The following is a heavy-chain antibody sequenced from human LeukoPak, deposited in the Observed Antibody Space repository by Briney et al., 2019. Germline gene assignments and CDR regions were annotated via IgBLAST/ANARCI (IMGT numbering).Heavy chain of an antibody. CDR3: AKGLFFGVGALDV. V-gene: IGHV3-23*01. CDR1: GFTFSSYG. Sequence: GGSLRLSCAASGFTFSSYGMHWVRQAPGKGLEWVSSFGGSGGSTHYADSVRGRFAVSGDISENTLYLQMNNLRAEDTAIYYCAKGLFFGVGALDVWGQGTTVTVSS. D-gene: IGHD3-10*01. CDR2: FGGSGGST. J-gene: IGHJ6*02.